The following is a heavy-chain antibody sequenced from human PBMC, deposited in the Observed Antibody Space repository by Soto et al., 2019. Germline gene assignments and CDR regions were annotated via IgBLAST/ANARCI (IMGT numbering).Heavy chain of an antibody. CDR3: ARGGRDVDDYSNYYYYGMDV. V-gene: IGHV3-48*02. Sequence: GGSLRLSCAASGFTFSSYSMNWVRQAPGKGLEWVSYISSSSSTIYYADSVKGRFTISRDNAKNSLYLQMNSLRDEDTAVYYCARGGRDVDDYSNYYYYGMDVWGQGTTVTVSS. D-gene: IGHD4-4*01. CDR1: GFTFSSYS. CDR2: ISSSSSTI. J-gene: IGHJ6*02.